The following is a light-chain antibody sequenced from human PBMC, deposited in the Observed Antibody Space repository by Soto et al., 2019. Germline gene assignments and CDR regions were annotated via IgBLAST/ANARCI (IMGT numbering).Light chain of an antibody. CDR1: HPLTGSTY. Sequence: DIVLTQSPGTLSLSPGERAALSCTASHPLTGSTYLAWYQQKPGQAPRLLIYGASNRATGIPDRFSGSGSGTDFTLTISRLEPEDFAVYYCQQYGSSVTFGQGTKVDIK. CDR2: GAS. V-gene: IGKV3-20*01. CDR3: QQYGSSVT. J-gene: IGKJ1*01.